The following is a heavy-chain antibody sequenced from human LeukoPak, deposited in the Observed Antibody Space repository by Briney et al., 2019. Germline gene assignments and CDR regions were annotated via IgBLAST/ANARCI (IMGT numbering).Heavy chain of an antibody. CDR3: SGRGQWLGRWVDACWGEGPVVVASAATKGPSEV. CDR2: ITHRGST. Sequence: PSETLTLTCAVFGGSFTDYDWSWIRQPPGKGLEWIGSITHRGSTNYNSSLMSRSAITVDTSKNQFSLKLTSVTAADTAIDYCSGRGQWLGRWVDACWGEGPVVVASAATKGPSEVRG. CDR1: GGSFTDYD. D-gene: IGHD6-19*01. J-gene: IGHJ6*01. V-gene: IGHV4-34*01.